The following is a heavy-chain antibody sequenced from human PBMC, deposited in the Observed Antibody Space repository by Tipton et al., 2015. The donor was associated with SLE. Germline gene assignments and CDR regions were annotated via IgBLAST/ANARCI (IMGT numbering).Heavy chain of an antibody. CDR2: IYYSGST. CDR1: GGSISSGRYY. D-gene: IGHD5-12*01. Sequence: LRLSCTVSGGSISSGRYYCSWIRQHPGKGLEWIGYIYYSGSTYYNPSLESRVTISVDTSKNQFSLKLSSVTAADTAVYYCARGGVGGYDYFDYWGQGALVTVSS. CDR3: ARGGVGGYDYFDY. V-gene: IGHV4-31*02. J-gene: IGHJ4*02.